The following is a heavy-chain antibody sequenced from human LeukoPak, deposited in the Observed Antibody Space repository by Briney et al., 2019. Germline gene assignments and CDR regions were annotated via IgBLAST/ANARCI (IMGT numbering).Heavy chain of an antibody. Sequence: GGSLRLSCAASGFTFSSYAMSWVRQAPGKGLEWVSAISGSGGSTYYADSVKGRFTNSRDNSKNTLYLQMNSLRAEDTAVYYCAKAEGKAVAGTPIDYWGQGTLVTVSS. D-gene: IGHD6-19*01. CDR1: GFTFSSYA. CDR3: AKAEGKAVAGTPIDY. J-gene: IGHJ4*02. CDR2: ISGSGGST. V-gene: IGHV3-23*01.